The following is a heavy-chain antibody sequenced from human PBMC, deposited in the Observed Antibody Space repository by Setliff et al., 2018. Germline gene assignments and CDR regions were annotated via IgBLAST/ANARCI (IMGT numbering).Heavy chain of an antibody. Sequence: SEPLSLTCTVSGGPVTRTTTFWGWVRQTPGKGLEWIGSTYDSGSTYYNPSLNSRVTISEDTSKNQFSLKLTSVTAADAAVYYCARRSNLGATIFSGAFDIWGQGTMVTVSS. J-gene: IGHJ3*02. CDR1: GGPVTRTTTF. D-gene: IGHD3-3*01. CDR2: TYDSGST. CDR3: ARRSNLGATIFSGAFDI. V-gene: IGHV4-39*07.